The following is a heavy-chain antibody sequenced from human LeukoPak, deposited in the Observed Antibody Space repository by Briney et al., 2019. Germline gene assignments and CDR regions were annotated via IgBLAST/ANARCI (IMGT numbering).Heavy chain of an antibody. CDR3: ARAYDFWSGYYSPTWFDP. CDR1: DDSISSYY. V-gene: IGHV4-59*01. Sequence: SSETLSLTCTVSDDSISSYYWSWIRQPPGKGLEWIGHIYYSGSTNYNPSLKSRVTISLHTSKNQFSLNLTSVTAADTAVYHCARAYDFWSGYYSPTWFDPWGQGTLVTVSS. D-gene: IGHD3/OR15-3a*01. CDR2: IYYSGST. J-gene: IGHJ5*02.